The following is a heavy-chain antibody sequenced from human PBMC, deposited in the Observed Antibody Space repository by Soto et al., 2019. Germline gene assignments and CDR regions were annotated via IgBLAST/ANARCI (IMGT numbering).Heavy chain of an antibody. CDR1: GHTFSTYS. CDR3: ARLYYDYV. D-gene: IGHD3-3*01. J-gene: IGHJ6*02. CDR2: ISADSETI. V-gene: IGHV3-48*02. Sequence: GGSLRLSCAASGHTFSTYSMNWVRQAPGKGLEWIAYISADSETIFYAESVKGRCTISRDAAEKSLFLQMTSLRDEDTATYYCARLYYDYVWGQGTTVTVSS.